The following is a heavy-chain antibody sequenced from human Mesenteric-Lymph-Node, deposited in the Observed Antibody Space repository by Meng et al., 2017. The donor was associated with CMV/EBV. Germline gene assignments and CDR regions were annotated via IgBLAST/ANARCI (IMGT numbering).Heavy chain of an antibody. D-gene: IGHD6-13*01. CDR2: ISSSGSTI. CDR1: GFTFSDYY. CDR3: VKEAAPGTGSVMFDY. J-gene: IGHJ4*02. V-gene: IGHV3-11*01. Sequence: GGSLRLSCAASGFTFSDYYMSWIRQAPGKGLEWVSYISSSGSTIYYADSVKGRFTVSRDNAKNSLYLQMNSLRAEDTAVYYCVKEAAPGTGSVMFDYWGQGTLVTVSS.